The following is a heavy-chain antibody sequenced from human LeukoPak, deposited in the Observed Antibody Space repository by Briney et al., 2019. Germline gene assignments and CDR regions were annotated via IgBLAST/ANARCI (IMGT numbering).Heavy chain of an antibody. V-gene: IGHV1-69*05. J-gene: IGHJ6*03. D-gene: IGHD6-6*01. CDR3: ARDRVSSSPYYYYMDV. CDR2: IIPIFGTA. Sequence: ASVKVSCKASGGTFSSYAISWVRPAPGQGLEWMGRIIPIFGTANYAQKFQGRVTITTDESPSTAYMELSSLRSEDTAVYYCARDRVSSSPYYYYMDVWRKGTTVTVSS. CDR1: GGTFSSYA.